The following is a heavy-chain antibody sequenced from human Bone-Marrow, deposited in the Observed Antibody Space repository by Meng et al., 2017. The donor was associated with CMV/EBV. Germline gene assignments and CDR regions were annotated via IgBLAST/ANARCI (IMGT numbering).Heavy chain of an antibody. D-gene: IGHD3-22*01. J-gene: IGHJ4*02. CDR1: FSGYY. V-gene: IGHV4-34*01. CDR2: INHSGST. CDR3: ERGRAAFFTMIVVVSSDYYDD. Sequence: FSGYYWSWMRQPPEKGLEWIGEINHSGSTNYNPSVKRRVTIAVDTSKNQFSLKRSSVTAADTAVYYCERGRAAFFTMIVVVSSDYYDDWGQGTLVTVSS.